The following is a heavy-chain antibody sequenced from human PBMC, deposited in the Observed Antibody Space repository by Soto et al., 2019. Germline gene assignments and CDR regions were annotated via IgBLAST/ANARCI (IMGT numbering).Heavy chain of an antibody. J-gene: IGHJ4*02. V-gene: IGHV3-64*01. Sequence: GGSLRLSCAASGFTFSSYAMHWVRQAPGKGLEYVSAISSNGGSTYYANSVKGRFTISRDNSKNTLYLQMGSLRAEDMAVYYCARDLGDQSYDYIWGSYRWGFDYWGQGTLVTVSS. D-gene: IGHD3-16*02. CDR1: GFTFSSYA. CDR3: ARDLGDQSYDYIWGSYRWGFDY. CDR2: ISSNGGST.